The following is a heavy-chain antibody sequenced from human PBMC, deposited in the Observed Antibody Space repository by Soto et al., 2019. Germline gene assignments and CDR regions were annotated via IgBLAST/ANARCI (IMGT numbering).Heavy chain of an antibody. V-gene: IGHV1-69*13. J-gene: IGHJ4*02. CDR2: IIPIFGTA. CDR1: GGTFSSYA. D-gene: IGHD3-22*01. Sequence: SVKVSCKASGGTFSSYAISWVRQAPGQGLEWMGGIIPIFGTANYAQKFQGRVTITADESTSTAYMELSSLRSEDTAVYYCARAQDYYDSSGYYWLDYWGQGTLVTVSS. CDR3: ARAQDYYDSSGYYWLDY.